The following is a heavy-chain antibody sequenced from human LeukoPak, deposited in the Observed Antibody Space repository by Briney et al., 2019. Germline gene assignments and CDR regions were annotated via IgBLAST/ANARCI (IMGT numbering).Heavy chain of an antibody. CDR3: ARDLGYCTSTSCYSLYGMDV. CDR1: GFTFSSYE. CDR2: ISSSGSTI. D-gene: IGHD2-2*02. J-gene: IGHJ6*04. V-gene: IGHV3-48*03. Sequence: GGSLRLSCAASGFTFSSYEMNWVRQAPGKGLEWVSYISSSGSTIHYADSVKGRFAISRDNAKNSLYLQMNSLRAEDTAVYYCARDLGYCTSTSCYSLYGMDVWGKGTTVTVSS.